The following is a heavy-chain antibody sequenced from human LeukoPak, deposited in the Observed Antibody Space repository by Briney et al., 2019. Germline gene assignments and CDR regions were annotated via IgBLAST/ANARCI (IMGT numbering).Heavy chain of an antibody. CDR1: GFTFDDYA. CDR3: AMIGIVVVVAGRYFDY. V-gene: IGHV3-43*02. J-gene: IGHJ4*02. CDR2: ISGDGGST. D-gene: IGHD2-15*01. Sequence: GGSLRLSCAASGFTFDDYAMHWVRQAPGKGLEWVSLISGDGGSTYYADSVKGRFTISRDNSKNSLYLQMNSLRTEDTALYYCAMIGIVVVVAGRYFDYWGQGTLVTVSS.